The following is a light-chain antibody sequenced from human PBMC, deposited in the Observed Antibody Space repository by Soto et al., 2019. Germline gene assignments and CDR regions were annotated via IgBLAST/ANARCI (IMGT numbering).Light chain of an antibody. CDR1: QSISSY. J-gene: IGKJ5*01. V-gene: IGKV1-39*01. CDR3: QQSYSTPIT. CDR2: AAS. Sequence: DIQMTPSQSSLSASVVDRVTITCLASQSISSYLNWYQQKPGKAPKLLIYAASSLQSGVPSRFSGSGSGTDFTLTISSLQPEDFATYYCQQSYSTPITFGQGTRLEI.